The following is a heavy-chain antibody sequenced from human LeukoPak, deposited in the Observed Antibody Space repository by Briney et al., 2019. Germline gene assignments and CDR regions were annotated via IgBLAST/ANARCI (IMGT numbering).Heavy chain of an antibody. CDR2: SYYSGIT. D-gene: IGHD1-14*01. V-gene: IGHV4-59*07. J-gene: IGHJ4*02. Sequence: SDTLSLTCTVSGDSISTYYWSWIRQSPGKGLEWIGYSYYSGITSYNPSLKSRVTMSVDESKNQLSLKVNSVTAADTAVYYCARGEPVDYWGQGTLVTVSS. CDR3: ARGEPVDY. CDR1: GDSISTYY.